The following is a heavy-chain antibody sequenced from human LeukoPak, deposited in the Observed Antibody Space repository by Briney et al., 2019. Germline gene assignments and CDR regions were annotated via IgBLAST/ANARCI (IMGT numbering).Heavy chain of an antibody. CDR3: ARGKRLICSSTSCYPYALYWYYYGMDV. J-gene: IGHJ6*02. CDR1: GGSFSGYY. D-gene: IGHD2-2*01. Sequence: SETLSLTCAVYGGSFSGYYWSWIRQPPGKGLEWIGEINHSGSTNYNPSLKSRVTISVDTSENQFSLKLSSVTAADTAVYYCARGKRLICSSTSCYPYALYWYYYGMDVWGQGTTVTVSS. V-gene: IGHV4-34*01. CDR2: INHSGST.